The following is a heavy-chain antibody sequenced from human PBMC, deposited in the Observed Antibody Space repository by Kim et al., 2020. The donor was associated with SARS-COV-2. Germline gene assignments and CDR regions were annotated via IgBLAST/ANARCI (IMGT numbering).Heavy chain of an antibody. J-gene: IGHJ4*02. Sequence: QKFQGRVTMTEDTSTDTAYMELSSLRSEDTAVYYCATRGHSSGWYIYFDYWGQGTLVTVSS. D-gene: IGHD6-19*01. CDR3: ATRGHSSGWYIYFDY. V-gene: IGHV1-24*01.